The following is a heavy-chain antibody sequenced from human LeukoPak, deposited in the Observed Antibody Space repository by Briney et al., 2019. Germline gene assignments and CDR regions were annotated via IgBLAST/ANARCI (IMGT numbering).Heavy chain of an antibody. J-gene: IGHJ4*02. Sequence: PGGSLRLSCAASGFTFSNAWMSWVRQAPGKGLEWVSGINGNGASTYYSDSVKGRFTISRDNSKNTLYLQMSTLRAEDTAVYYCAKDQGYSYYYLDYWGQGTLVTVSS. CDR2: INGNGAST. CDR3: AKDQGYSYYYLDY. CDR1: GFTFSNAW. D-gene: IGHD5-18*01. V-gene: IGHV3-23*01.